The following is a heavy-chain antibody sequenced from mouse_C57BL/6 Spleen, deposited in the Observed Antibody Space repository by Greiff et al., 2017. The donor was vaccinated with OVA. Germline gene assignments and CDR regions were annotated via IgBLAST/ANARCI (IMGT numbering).Heavy chain of an antibody. Sequence: VQLQQSGPELVKPGASVKISCKASGYAFSSSWMNWVKQRPGKGLAWIGRISPGDGDTNYNGKFKGKATLTADKSSSTAYMQLSSLTSEDSAVYFCARDYYGSSPAWFAYWGQGTLVTVSA. D-gene: IGHD1-1*01. CDR1: GYAFSSSW. CDR2: ISPGDGDT. CDR3: ARDYYGSSPAWFAY. J-gene: IGHJ3*01. V-gene: IGHV1-82*01.